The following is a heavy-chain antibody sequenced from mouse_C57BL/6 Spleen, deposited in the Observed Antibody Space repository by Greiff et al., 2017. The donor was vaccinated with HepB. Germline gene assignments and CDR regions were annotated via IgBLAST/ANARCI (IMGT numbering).Heavy chain of an antibody. J-gene: IGHJ4*01. CDR2: ILPGIGST. CDR3: TRYRNLLYYYAMDY. D-gene: IGHD2-1*01. CDR1: GYTFTGYW. Sequence: QVQLQQSGAELMKPGASVKLSCKATGYTFTGYWIEWVKQRPGHGLEWIGEILPGIGSTNYNEKFKGKATFTADTSSNTAYMQLSSLTTEDSAIYYCTRYRNLLYYYAMDYWGQGTSVTVSS. V-gene: IGHV1-9*01.